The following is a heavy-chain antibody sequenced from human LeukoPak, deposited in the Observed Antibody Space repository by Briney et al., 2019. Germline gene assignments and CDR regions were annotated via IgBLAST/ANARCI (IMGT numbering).Heavy chain of an antibody. CDR1: GFTFSSYA. CDR3: AKDRSGSYSNWFDP. CDR2: ISWNSGSI. J-gene: IGHJ5*02. V-gene: IGHV3-9*01. D-gene: IGHD1-26*01. Sequence: PGGSLRLSCAASGFTFSSYAMSWVRQAPGKGLEWVSGISWNSGSIGYADSVKGRFTISRDNAKNSLYLQMNSLRAEDTALYYCAKDRSGSYSNWFDPWGQGTLVTVSS.